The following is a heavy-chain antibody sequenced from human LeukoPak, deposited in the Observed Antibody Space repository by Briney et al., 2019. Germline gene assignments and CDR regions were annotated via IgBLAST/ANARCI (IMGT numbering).Heavy chain of an antibody. CDR2: INPNSGGT. D-gene: IGHD4-23*01. CDR1: GYTFTGYY. J-gene: IGHJ4*02. V-gene: IGHV1-2*06. CDR3: ARELTTVVTPRNPFDY. Sequence: ASVKVSCKASGYTFTGYYMHWVRQAPGQGLEWMGRINPNSGGTNYAQKFQGRVTMTRDTSISAAYMELSRLRSDDTAVYYCARELTTVVTPRNPFDYWGQGTLVTVSS.